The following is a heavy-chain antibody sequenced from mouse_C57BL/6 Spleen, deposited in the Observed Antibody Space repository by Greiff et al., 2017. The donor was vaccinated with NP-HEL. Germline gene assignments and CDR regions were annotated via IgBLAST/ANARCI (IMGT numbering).Heavy chain of an antibody. CDR3: ARERVIYYDYDY. D-gene: IGHD2-4*01. CDR1: GYTFTDYY. Sequence: QVQLKESGAELVRPGASVKLSCKASGYTFTDYYINWVKQRPGQGLEWIARIYPGSGNTYYNEKFKGKATLTAEKSSSTAYLQLSSLTSEDSAVYFCARERVIYYDYDYWGQGTTLTVSS. V-gene: IGHV1-76*01. CDR2: IYPGSGNT. J-gene: IGHJ2*01.